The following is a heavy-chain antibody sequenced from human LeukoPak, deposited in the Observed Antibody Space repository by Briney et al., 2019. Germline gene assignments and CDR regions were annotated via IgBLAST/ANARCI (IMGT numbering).Heavy chain of an antibody. Sequence: ASQTLSLTCTVSGGSISSGGYYWSWLRQHPGKGLEWIGYIYYSGSTYYNPSLKSRVTISVDRSKNQFSLKLSSVTAADTAVYYCARAYDSSGYYYGWVFDYWGQGTLVTVSS. V-gene: IGHV4-31*03. CDR1: GGSISSGGYY. CDR2: IYYSGST. CDR3: ARAYDSSGYYYGWVFDY. D-gene: IGHD3-22*01. J-gene: IGHJ4*02.